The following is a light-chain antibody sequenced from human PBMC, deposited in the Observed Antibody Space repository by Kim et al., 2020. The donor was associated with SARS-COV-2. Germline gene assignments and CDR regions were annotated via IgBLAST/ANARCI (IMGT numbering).Light chain of an antibody. J-gene: IGKJ4*01. CDR1: QTVTDSY. CDR3: QQYGSSPTT. CDR2: DAS. Sequence: EVVLTQSPGTLSLSPGEGATLSCRASQTVTDSYLAWYQQTPGQAPRLLIYDASRRAIGVPDRFSGSGSGTDFTLTIRELEPEDFAVYYCQQYGSSPTTFGGGTKVDIK. V-gene: IGKV3-20*01.